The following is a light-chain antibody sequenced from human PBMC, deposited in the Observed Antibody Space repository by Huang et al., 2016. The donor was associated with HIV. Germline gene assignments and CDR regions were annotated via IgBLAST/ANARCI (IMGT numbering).Light chain of an antibody. CDR2: DTS. Sequence: EIVLTQSPATLYLSPGARATLSCRASQSVSSDLAWYQQKPGQAPRLLIYDTSSRATGLPARVSGSGSGTDFTLTISSLEPEDFAVYYCQQRSNWPPWTFGQGTKVEIK. J-gene: IGKJ1*01. V-gene: IGKV3-11*01. CDR3: QQRSNWPPWT. CDR1: QSVSSD.